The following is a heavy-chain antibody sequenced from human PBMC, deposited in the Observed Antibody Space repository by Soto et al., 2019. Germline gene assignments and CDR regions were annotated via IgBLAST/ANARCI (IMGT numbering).Heavy chain of an antibody. CDR2: INAGNGNT. Sequence: GASVKVSCKASGYTFTSYAMHWVRQAPGQRLEWMGWINAGNGNTKYSQKFQGRVTITRDTSASTAYMELSSLRSEDTAVYYCARVNAARPRGWYFDLWGRGTRVTVSS. D-gene: IGHD6-6*01. V-gene: IGHV1-3*01. CDR1: GYTFTSYA. CDR3: ARVNAARPRGWYFDL. J-gene: IGHJ2*01.